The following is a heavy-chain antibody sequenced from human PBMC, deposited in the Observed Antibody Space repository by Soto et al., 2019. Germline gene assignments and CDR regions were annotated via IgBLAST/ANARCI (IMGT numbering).Heavy chain of an antibody. D-gene: IGHD1-26*01. CDR3: AQLLGGSYAFEI. J-gene: IGHJ3*02. CDR1: GFTFRNYP. CDR2: ISYDGSNR. Sequence: PGGSLRLSCAASGFTFRNYPVNWVRQAPDKGLQWVAVISYDGSNRDYADSVRGRFTISRDNSKNTLYLQMNSLRPEDTAVYYCAQLLGGSYAFEIWGQGTMVTVSS. V-gene: IGHV3-30-3*01.